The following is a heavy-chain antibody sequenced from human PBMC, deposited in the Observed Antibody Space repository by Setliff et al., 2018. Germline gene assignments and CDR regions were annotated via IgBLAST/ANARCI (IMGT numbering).Heavy chain of an antibody. V-gene: IGHV3-53*01. Sequence: GESLRLSCVVSGLTVSNDFMGWVRQAPGKGLEWVSVIYNIGETRYADSVKGRFTISRDKSKNTLYLHLSCLRVEDTATYYCARDRGGTNPWFDFWGQGTQVTVSS. CDR2: IYNIGET. D-gene: IGHD3-10*01. CDR1: GLTVSNDF. CDR3: ARDRGGTNPWFDF. J-gene: IGHJ5*01.